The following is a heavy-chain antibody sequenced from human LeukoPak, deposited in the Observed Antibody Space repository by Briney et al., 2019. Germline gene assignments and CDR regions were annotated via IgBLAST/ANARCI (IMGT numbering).Heavy chain of an antibody. CDR1: GFTFSSYG. J-gene: IGHJ4*02. CDR3: ARDPKFDY. Sequence: GSLRLSCAASGFTFSSYGMHWVRQAPGKGLEWVAVISYDGSNKYYADPVKGRFTISRDNSKNTLYLQMNSLRAEDTAVYYCARDPKFDYWGQGTLVTVSS. V-gene: IGHV3-30*19. CDR2: ISYDGSNK.